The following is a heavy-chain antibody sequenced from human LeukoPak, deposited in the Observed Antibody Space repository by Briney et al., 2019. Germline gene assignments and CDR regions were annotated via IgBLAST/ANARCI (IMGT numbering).Heavy chain of an antibody. CDR1: GFTFSSYA. V-gene: IGHV3-23*01. D-gene: IGHD5-12*01. Sequence: GGSLRLSCAASGFTFSSYAMSWVRQAPGKGLEWVPAISGSGGSTYYADSVKGRFTISRDNSKNTLYLQMNSLRAEDTAVYYCARHQGGGYDAYYFDYWGQGTLVTVSS. CDR2: ISGSGGST. J-gene: IGHJ4*02. CDR3: ARHQGGGYDAYYFDY.